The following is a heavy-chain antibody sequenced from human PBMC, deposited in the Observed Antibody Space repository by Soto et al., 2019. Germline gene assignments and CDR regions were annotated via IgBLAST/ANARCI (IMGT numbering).Heavy chain of an antibody. CDR1: GGTFSSYA. CDR2: IIPIFGTA. J-gene: IGHJ5*02. D-gene: IGHD4-17*01. V-gene: IGHV1-69*01. Sequence: QVQLVQSGAEVKKPGSSVKVSCKASGGTFSSYAISWVRQAPGQGLEWVGGIIPIFGTANYAQKFQGRVTITADESTSTAYMELGSLSSEDTAVYYCARGGLGYGGFRNWGFDPWGQGTLVTVSS. CDR3: ARGGLGYGGFRNWGFDP.